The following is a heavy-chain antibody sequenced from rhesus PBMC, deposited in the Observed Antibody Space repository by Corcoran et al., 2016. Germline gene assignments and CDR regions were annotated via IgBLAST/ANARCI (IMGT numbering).Heavy chain of an antibody. D-gene: IGHD4-29*01. CDR1: GGSISSNY. CDR2: ISGSSGTT. V-gene: IGHV4-165*01. J-gene: IGHJ3*01. CDR3: ARDGATTVAVALGGFDF. Sequence: QVQLQESGPGLVKPSETLSLTCAVSGGSISSNYWSWIRQPPGKGLEWIGYISGSSGTTYHNPSLKSRVTISKDTSKNQFALKLSSVTASDTAVYYCARDGATTVAVALGGFDFWGQGLRVTVSS.